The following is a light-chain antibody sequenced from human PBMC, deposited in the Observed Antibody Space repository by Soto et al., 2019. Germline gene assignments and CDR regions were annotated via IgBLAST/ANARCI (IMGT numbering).Light chain of an antibody. J-gene: IGKJ1*01. Sequence: EIVMTQSPATLSVSPGERATLSCRASQSVSSNLALYQQKPGQAPRLLIYGASTRATGIPARFSGSGSGTEFTLTISSLQSEYFAVSYCQHYNNWPRTFGQGTKVEIK. CDR2: GAS. CDR3: QHYNNWPRT. V-gene: IGKV3-15*01. CDR1: QSVSSN.